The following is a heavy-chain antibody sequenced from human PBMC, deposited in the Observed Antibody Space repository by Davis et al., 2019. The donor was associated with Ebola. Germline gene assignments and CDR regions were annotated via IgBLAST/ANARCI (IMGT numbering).Heavy chain of an antibody. J-gene: IGHJ4*02. D-gene: IGHD3-9*01. V-gene: IGHV3-11*01. CDR2: ISSSGSTI. CDR1: GFTFSDYY. CDR3: ARREVDDILTGYYSSGLDY. Sequence: PGGSLRLSCVVSGFTFSDYYMSWIRQAPGKGLEWVSYISSSGSTIYYADSVKGRFTISRDNAKNSLYLQMNSLRAEDTAVYYCARREVDDILTGYYSSGLDYWGQGTLVTVSS.